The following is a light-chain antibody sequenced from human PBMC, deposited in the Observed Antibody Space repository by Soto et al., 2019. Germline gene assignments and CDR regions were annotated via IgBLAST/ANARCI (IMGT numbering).Light chain of an antibody. Sequence: DIQMTQSPSSLSAFVGDSVTFTCRASQGISNYLAWYHQKPGKVPKLLVYAASTLQSGVPSRFSGSGSGTEFTLTIRSLQPEDVGTYYCQQYNSFPWAFGQGTKVE. V-gene: IGKV1-27*01. J-gene: IGKJ1*01. CDR1: QGISNY. CDR2: AAS. CDR3: QQYNSFPWA.